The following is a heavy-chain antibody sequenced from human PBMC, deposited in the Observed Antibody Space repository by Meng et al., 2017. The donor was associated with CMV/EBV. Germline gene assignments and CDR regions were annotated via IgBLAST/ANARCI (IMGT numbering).Heavy chain of an antibody. CDR1: GRSISMGDYY. V-gene: IGHV4-30-4*08. CDR2: IYYSGST. J-gene: IGHJ4*02. Sequence: QGHMLDSGPGLVKPSQTLPLPCSVSGRSISMGDYYWSWIRQPPGKGLEWIVYIYYSGSTYYNPSLKSRVTISVDTSKNQFSLKLSSVTAADTAVYYCARVTSRVAGAFDYWGQGTLVTVSS. D-gene: IGHD1-14*01. CDR3: ARVTSRVAGAFDY.